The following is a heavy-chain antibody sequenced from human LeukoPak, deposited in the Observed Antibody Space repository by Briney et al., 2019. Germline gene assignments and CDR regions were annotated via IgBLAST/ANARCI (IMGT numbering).Heavy chain of an antibody. J-gene: IGHJ5*02. D-gene: IGHD3-22*01. Sequence: GGSLRLSCAASGFTFSSYAMRWVRQAPGKGLEWVAVISYDGSNKYYADSVKGRFTISRDNSKNTLYLQMNSLRAEDTAVYYCTTAFAYYDTFRFDPWGQGTLVTVSS. CDR3: TTAFAYYDTFRFDP. CDR1: GFTFSSYA. CDR2: ISYDGSNK. V-gene: IGHV3-30-3*01.